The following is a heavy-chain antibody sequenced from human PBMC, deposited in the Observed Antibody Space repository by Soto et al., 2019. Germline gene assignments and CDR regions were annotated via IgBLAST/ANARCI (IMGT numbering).Heavy chain of an antibody. CDR3: VRQGIGYLHGLVDV. Sequence: QVQLQQSGPGLVKPSETLSLTCTVSSGPSSSHNWGWIRQPPGRGLEWIGYVYDTGDTSYNPSLRSRVTISADTTTNHISLTRTSVTAADTAVYYCVRQGIGYLHGLVDVWGQGTTVSVSS. D-gene: IGHD1-1*01. CDR2: VYDTGDT. CDR1: SGPSSSHN. V-gene: IGHV4-59*08. J-gene: IGHJ6*02.